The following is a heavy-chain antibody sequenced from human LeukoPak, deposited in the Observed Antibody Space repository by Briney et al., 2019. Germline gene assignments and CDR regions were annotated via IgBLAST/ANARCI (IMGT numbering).Heavy chain of an antibody. CDR3: ARAPIGPPYYYYMDV. Sequence: GASVKVSCKASGGTFSSYAISWVRQAPGQGLEWMGGIIPIFGTANYAQKFQGRVTITADKSTSTAYMELSSLRSDDTAVYYCARAPIGPPYYYYMDVWGKGTTVTISS. CDR2: IIPIFGTA. J-gene: IGHJ6*03. CDR1: GGTFSSYA. V-gene: IGHV1-69*06.